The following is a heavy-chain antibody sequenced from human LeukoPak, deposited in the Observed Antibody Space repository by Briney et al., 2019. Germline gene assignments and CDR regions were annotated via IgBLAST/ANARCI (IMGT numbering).Heavy chain of an antibody. CDR2: ISAYNGNT. V-gene: IGHV1-18*04. CDR3: ARDPYYDILTGYEAGSYFDY. J-gene: IGHJ4*02. Sequence: GASVKVSCKASGYTFTDYYIHWVRQAPGQGLEWMGWISAYNGNTNYAQKLQGRVTMTTDTSTSTAYMELRSLRSDDTAVYYCARDPYYDILTGYEAGSYFDYWGQGTLVTVSS. CDR1: GYTFTDYY. D-gene: IGHD3-9*01.